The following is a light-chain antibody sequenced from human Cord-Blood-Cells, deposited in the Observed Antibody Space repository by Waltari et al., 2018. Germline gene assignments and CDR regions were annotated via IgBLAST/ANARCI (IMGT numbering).Light chain of an antibody. V-gene: IGLV2-8*01. CDR3: SSYAGSNNV. CDR2: EVS. CDR1: SRAVGGYNS. J-gene: IGLJ3*02. Sequence: QSALTQPPSASGSPGQSVTISCTGTSRAVGGYNSVSWYQQPPGKAPKLMIYEVSKRPSGVPDRFSGSKSGNTASLTVSGLQAEDEADYYCSSYAGSNNVFGGGTKLTVL.